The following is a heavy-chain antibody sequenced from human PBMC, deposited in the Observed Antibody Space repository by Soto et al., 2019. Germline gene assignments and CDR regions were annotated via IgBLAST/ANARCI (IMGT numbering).Heavy chain of an antibody. CDR3: ARGRWRAPYYYYYMDV. V-gene: IGHV4-34*01. CDR1: GGSFSGYY. Sequence: SETLSLTCAVYGGSFSGYYWSWIRQPPGKGLEWIGEINHSGSTNYNPSLKSRVTISVDTSKNQFSLELSSVTAADTAVYYCARGRWRAPYYYYYMDVWGKGTTVTVSS. J-gene: IGHJ6*03. CDR2: INHSGST.